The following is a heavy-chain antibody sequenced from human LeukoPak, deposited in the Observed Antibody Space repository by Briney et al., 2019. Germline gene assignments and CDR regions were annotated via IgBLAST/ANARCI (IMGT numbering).Heavy chain of an antibody. Sequence: GGSLRLSCAASGFTVSSNYMGWVRQAPGKGLEWVSVIYSGGSTYYADSVKGRFTISRDNSKNTLYLQMNSLRAEDTAVYYCARYYGSGSTYPYYYYYMDVWGKGTTVTISS. CDR2: IYSGGST. J-gene: IGHJ6*03. CDR3: ARYYGSGSTYPYYYYYMDV. V-gene: IGHV3-53*01. D-gene: IGHD3-10*01. CDR1: GFTVSSNY.